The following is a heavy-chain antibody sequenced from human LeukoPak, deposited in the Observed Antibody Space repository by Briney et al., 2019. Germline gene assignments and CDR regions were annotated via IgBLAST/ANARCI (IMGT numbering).Heavy chain of an antibody. D-gene: IGHD4-17*01. V-gene: IGHV1-69*13. J-gene: IGHJ4*02. CDR1: GGTFSSYA. CDR2: VIPMFATA. Sequence: SVKVSCKASGGTFSSYAISWVRQAPGQGLEWMGGVIPMFATANYAPKFQDRVTITADESTSTAYMELRSLRSEDTAVYYCARAEYDYGVEGYWGQGTLVTVSS. CDR3: ARAEYDYGVEGY.